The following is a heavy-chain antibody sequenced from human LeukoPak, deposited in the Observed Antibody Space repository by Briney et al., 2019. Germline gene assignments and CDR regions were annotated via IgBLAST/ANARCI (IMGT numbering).Heavy chain of an antibody. J-gene: IGHJ2*01. V-gene: IGHV4-61*02. D-gene: IGHD6-19*01. CDR2: IYTSGST. CDR3: ARDSSGWYRYFDL. Sequence: SETLSLTCTVSGGSISSGSYYWSWIRQPAGKGLEWIGRIYTSGSTNYNPSLKSRVTISVDTSKNQFSLKLSSVTAADTAVYYCARDSSGWYRYFDLWGRGTLVTVSS. CDR1: GGSISSGSYY.